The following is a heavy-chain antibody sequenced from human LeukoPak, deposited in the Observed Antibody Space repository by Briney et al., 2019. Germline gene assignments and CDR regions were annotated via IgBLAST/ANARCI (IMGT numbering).Heavy chain of an antibody. CDR2: IKSKSDGGTI. J-gene: IGHJ4*02. CDR3: TIASIEIYGD. Sequence: GGSLRLSCAASGFTFRTSWTNWVRQAPGKGLEWVGRIKSKSDGGTIEYAAPVTGRFTISRDDSKNTLSLYMTNLKTDDTAVYYCTIASIEIYGDWGQGTLVTVSS. CDR1: GFTFRTSW. V-gene: IGHV3-15*01. D-gene: IGHD4-17*01.